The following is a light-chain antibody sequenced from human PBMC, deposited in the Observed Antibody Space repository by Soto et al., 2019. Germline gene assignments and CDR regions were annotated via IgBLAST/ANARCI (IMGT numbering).Light chain of an antibody. CDR1: SSNIGAGFD. CDR2: SNT. V-gene: IGLV1-40*01. J-gene: IGLJ1*01. CDR3: QSYDSGETVSV. Sequence: QSVLTQPPSGSGAPGQTVTISCTGSSSNIGAGFDVHWYQQVPGTAPKLVLYSNTARPSGVPDRFSGSRSGSSGSLAITGFQPEDDDDYYCQSYDSGETVSVFATGTKHTV.